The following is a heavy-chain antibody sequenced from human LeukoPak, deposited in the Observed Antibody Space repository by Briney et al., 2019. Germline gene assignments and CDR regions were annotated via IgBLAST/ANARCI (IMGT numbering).Heavy chain of an antibody. J-gene: IGHJ5*02. CDR3: ARGRSLITMIEGIDP. D-gene: IGHD3-22*01. V-gene: IGHV4-39*07. CDR2: INHSGST. Sequence: PSETLSLTCTVSGGSISSSSYYWSWIRQPPGKGLEWIGEINHSGSTNYNPSLKSRVTISVDTSKNQFSLKLSSVTAADTAVYYCARGRSLITMIEGIDPWGQGTLVTVSS. CDR1: GGSISSSSYY.